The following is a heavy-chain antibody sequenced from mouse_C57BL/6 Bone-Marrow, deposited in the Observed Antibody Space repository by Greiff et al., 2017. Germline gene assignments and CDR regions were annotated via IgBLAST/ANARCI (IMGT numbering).Heavy chain of an antibody. Sequence: VQLQQSGAELARPGASVKLSCKASGYTFTSYGISWVKQRTGQGLEWIGEIYPRSGNTSYNEKFKGKATLTADKSSSTAYMELRSLTSEDSAVYFCARSYYSNYYFDYWGQGTTLTVSS. CDR3: ARSYYSNYYFDY. CDR2: IYPRSGNT. J-gene: IGHJ2*01. V-gene: IGHV1-81*01. D-gene: IGHD2-5*01. CDR1: GYTFTSYG.